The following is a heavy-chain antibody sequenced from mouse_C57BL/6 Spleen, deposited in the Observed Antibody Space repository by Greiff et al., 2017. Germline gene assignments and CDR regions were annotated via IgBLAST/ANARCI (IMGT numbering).Heavy chain of an antibody. Sequence: EVKLMESGGGLVQPGGSLKLSCAASGFTFSDYGIAWVRQAPRKGPEWVAFISNLAYSIYYADTVTGRFTISRENAKNTLYLEMSSLRSEDTAMYYCARLDSSGYLFAYWGQGTLVTVSA. CDR2: ISNLAYSI. J-gene: IGHJ3*01. CDR3: ARLDSSGYLFAY. CDR1: GFTFSDYG. V-gene: IGHV5-15*01. D-gene: IGHD3-2*02.